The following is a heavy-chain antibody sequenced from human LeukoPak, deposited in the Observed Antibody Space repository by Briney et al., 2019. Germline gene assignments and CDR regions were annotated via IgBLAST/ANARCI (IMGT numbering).Heavy chain of an antibody. CDR3: ARDGDIAYSSSYYFDY. CDR1: GFTFSSYS. CDR2: ISSSSYI. Sequence: GGSLRLSCAASGFTFSSYSMNWVRQAPGKGLEWVSSISSSSYIYYADSVKGRFTISRDNSKNTLYLQMNSLRAEDTAVYYCARDGDIAYSSSYYFDYWGQGTLVTVSS. D-gene: IGHD6-13*01. J-gene: IGHJ4*02. V-gene: IGHV3-21*01.